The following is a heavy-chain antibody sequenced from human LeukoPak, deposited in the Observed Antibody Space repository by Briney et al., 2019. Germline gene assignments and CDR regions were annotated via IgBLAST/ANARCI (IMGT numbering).Heavy chain of an antibody. V-gene: IGHV3-7*01. CDR3: ARRYYYGSGRCYNQKAYYYYGMDG. Sequence: GGSLRLSCAASGFTFSSYWMSWVRQAPGKGLEWVANIKQDGSEKYYVDSVKGRFTISRDNAKNSLYLQMNSLRAEDTAVYYCARRYYYGSGRCYNQKAYYYYGMDGWGQGTTVNVSS. CDR2: IKQDGSEK. J-gene: IGHJ6*02. CDR1: GFTFSSYW. D-gene: IGHD3-10*01.